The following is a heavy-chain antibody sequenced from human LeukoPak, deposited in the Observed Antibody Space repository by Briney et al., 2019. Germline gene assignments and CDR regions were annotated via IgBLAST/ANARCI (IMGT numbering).Heavy chain of an antibody. CDR2: IYYNGNT. CDR3: ARSMTYRSTWYTDY. D-gene: IGHD6-13*01. V-gene: IGHV4-31*03. Sequence: SETLSLTCTVVGGSISNDGYYWSWIRQHPGKGLEWIGYIYYNGNTYYNPSLESRVTISVDTSKNQFSLKLSSVTAADTAVYYCARSMTYRSTWYTDYWGQGTLVTVSS. CDR1: GGSISNDGYY. J-gene: IGHJ4*02.